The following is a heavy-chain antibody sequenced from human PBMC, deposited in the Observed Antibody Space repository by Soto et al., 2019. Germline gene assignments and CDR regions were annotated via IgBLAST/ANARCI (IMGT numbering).Heavy chain of an antibody. CDR2: ISYDGSNK. Sequence: QVQLVESGGGVVQPGRSLRLSCAASGFTFSSYAMHWVRQAPGKGLEWVAVISYDGSNKYYADSVKGRFTISRDNSKNTLYLQMNSLRAEDTAVYYCARGVVGATLGRPPPYWGQGTLVTVSS. D-gene: IGHD1-26*01. CDR1: GFTFSSYA. CDR3: ARGVVGATLGRPPPY. V-gene: IGHV3-30-3*01. J-gene: IGHJ4*02.